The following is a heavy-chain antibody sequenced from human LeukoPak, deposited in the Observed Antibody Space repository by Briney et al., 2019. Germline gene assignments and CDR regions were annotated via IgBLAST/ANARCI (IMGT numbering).Heavy chain of an antibody. CDR1: GGSISSYY. CDR2: IYTSGST. D-gene: IGHD3-3*01. CDR3: VSTAYNDFWSGRPGYFDY. V-gene: IGHV4-4*07. J-gene: IGHJ4*02. Sequence: SETLSLTCTVSGGSISSYYWSWIRQPAGKGLEWIGRIYTSGSTNYNPSLKSRVTMSVDTSKNQFSLELSSVTAADTAVYYCVSTAYNDFWSGRPGYFDYWGQGALVTVSS.